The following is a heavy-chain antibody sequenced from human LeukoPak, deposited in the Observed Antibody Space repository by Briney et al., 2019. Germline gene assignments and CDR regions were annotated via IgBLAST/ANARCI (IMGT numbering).Heavy chain of an antibody. D-gene: IGHD6-6*01. CDR1: GFTFSSYW. CDR3: AKDVPLGNFWQLAGAFDI. CDR2: INSDGSST. V-gene: IGHV3-74*01. J-gene: IGHJ3*02. Sequence: GGSLRLSCAASGFTFSSYWMHWVRQAPGKGLVWVSRINSDGSSTSYADSVKGRFTISRDNAKNTLYLQMNSLRAEDTAVYYCAKDVPLGNFWQLAGAFDIWGQGTMVTVSS.